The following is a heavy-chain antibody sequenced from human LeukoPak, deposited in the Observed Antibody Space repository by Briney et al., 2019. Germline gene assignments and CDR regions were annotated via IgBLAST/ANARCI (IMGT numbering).Heavy chain of an antibody. Sequence: GGSLRLSCAASGFTFSSYSMNWVRQAPGKGLEWVSVIYSGGSTYYADSVKGRFTISRDNSKNTLYLQMDSLRAEDTAVYYCARVSYYGSGSYYTDDYWGQGTLVTVSS. D-gene: IGHD3-10*01. CDR3: ARVSYYGSGSYYTDDY. V-gene: IGHV3-66*01. CDR2: IYSGGST. J-gene: IGHJ4*02. CDR1: GFTFSSYS.